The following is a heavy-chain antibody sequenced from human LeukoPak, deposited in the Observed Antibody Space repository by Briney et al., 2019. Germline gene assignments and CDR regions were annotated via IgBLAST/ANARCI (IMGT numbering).Heavy chain of an antibody. Sequence: GGSLRLACAASGFTFSSYSMNWVRQAPGKGLEWVSSISSSSSYIYYADSVKGRFTISRDNAKDSLYLQMNSLRAEDTAVYYCARGYYDSSGYYFDYWGQGTLVTVSS. D-gene: IGHD3-22*01. V-gene: IGHV3-21*01. CDR1: GFTFSSYS. CDR3: ARGYYDSSGYYFDY. CDR2: ISSSSSYI. J-gene: IGHJ4*02.